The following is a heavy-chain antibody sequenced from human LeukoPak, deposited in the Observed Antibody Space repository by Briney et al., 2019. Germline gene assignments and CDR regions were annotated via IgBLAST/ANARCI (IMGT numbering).Heavy chain of an antibody. J-gene: IGHJ4*02. CDR1: RFTFSSYA. CDR2: ISYDGSNK. D-gene: IGHD1-26*01. CDR3: ARDPECIGSYNFDY. V-gene: IGHV3-30*01. Sequence: GGSLRLSCAASRFTFSSYAMHWVRQAPGKGLEWVAVISYDGSNKYYADSVKGRFTISRDNSKNTLYLQMNSLRAEDTAVYFCARDPECIGSYNFDYWGQGTLVTVSS.